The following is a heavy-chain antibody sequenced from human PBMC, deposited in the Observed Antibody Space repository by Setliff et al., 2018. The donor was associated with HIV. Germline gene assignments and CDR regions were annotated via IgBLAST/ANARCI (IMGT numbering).Heavy chain of an antibody. CDR2: IYYSGST. D-gene: IGHD3-3*01. Sequence: PSETLSLTCTVSGGSISSYYWSWIRQPPGKGLEWIGYIYYSGSTNYNPSLKSLVTISVDTSKNQFSLKLSSVIDADTAVYYCARIFGDQGYYYGMDVWGQGTTVTVSS. V-gene: IGHV4-59*01. CDR1: GGSISSYY. J-gene: IGHJ6*02. CDR3: ARIFGDQGYYYGMDV.